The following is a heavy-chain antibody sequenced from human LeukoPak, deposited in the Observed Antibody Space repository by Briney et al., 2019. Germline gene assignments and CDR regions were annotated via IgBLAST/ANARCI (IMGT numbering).Heavy chain of an antibody. D-gene: IGHD3-22*01. CDR2: ISSSGTYK. CDR3: ARFSSGYAQGAFDI. V-gene: IGHV3-21*01. Sequence: PGGSLRLSCAASGFTFSSYSMSWVRQAPGKGLEWVSSISSSGTYKYCADSVKGRFTISRDNAKNSLYLQMNNLRAEDTAVYYCARFSSGYAQGAFDIWGQGTMVTVSS. J-gene: IGHJ3*02. CDR1: GFTFSSYS.